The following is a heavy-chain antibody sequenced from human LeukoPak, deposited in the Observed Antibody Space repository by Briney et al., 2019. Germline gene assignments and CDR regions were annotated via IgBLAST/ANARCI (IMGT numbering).Heavy chain of an antibody. J-gene: IGHJ4*02. V-gene: IGHV1-69*05. D-gene: IGHD6-19*01. CDR1: GGTFSSYA. CDR2: IIPIFGTA. CDR3: ARDRRIAVAGTFGY. Sequence: SVKVSCKASGGTFSSYAISWVRQAPGQGLEWMGGIIPIFGTANYAQKLQGRVTMTTDTSTSTAYMELRSLRSDDTAVYYCARDRRIAVAGTFGYWGQGTLVTVSS.